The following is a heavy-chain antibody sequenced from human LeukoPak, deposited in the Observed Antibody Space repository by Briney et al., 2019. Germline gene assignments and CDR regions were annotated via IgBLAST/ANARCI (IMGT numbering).Heavy chain of an antibody. CDR2: IYYSGST. J-gene: IGHJ4*02. V-gene: IGHV4-39*02. D-gene: IGHD1-26*01. CDR3: ARDRKWPLLSDY. CDR1: GGSISSSSYY. Sequence: PSETLSLTCTVSGGSISSSSYYWGWIRQPPGKGLEWIGSIYYSGSTYYNPSLKSRVTISVDTSKNQFSLKLSSVTAADTAVYYCARDRKWPLLSDYWGQRTLVTVSS.